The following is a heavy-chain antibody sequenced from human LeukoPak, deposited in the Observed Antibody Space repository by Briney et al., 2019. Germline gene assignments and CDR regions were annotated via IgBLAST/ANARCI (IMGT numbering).Heavy chain of an antibody. CDR3: ARHGSLGSPFVY. V-gene: IGHV4-39*01. J-gene: IGHJ4*02. D-gene: IGHD1-14*01. CDR2: IYYSGIT. CDR1: GGSIGSSTYY. Sequence: SETLSLTCTVSGGSIGSSTYYWGWIRQSPGKGLEWIGSIYYSGITYYNPSLKSRVTISVDSSKNQFSLSLNSVTAADTAVYYCARHGSLGSPFVYWGQGTLVTVSS.